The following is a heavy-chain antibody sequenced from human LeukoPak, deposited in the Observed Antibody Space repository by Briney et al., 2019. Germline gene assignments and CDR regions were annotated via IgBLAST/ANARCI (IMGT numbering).Heavy chain of an antibody. V-gene: IGHV3-7*01. CDR2: IKQDGSEK. CDR1: GFPFSTYW. Sequence: RSGGSLRLSCAASGFPFSTYWMNWVRQAPGKGLEWVANIKQDGSEKYYVDSVKGRFTISRDNAKNSLYLQMNSLRVEDTALYYCARRAPSHDFDDWGQGTLVTVSS. J-gene: IGHJ4*02. CDR3: ARRAPSHDFDD.